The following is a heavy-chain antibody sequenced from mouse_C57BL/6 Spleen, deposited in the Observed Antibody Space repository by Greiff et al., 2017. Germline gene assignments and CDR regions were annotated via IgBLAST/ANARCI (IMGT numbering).Heavy chain of an antibody. CDR3: AWFPLAY. CDR1: GFTFSSYA. CDR2: ISDGGSYT. J-gene: IGHJ3*01. V-gene: IGHV5-4*03. Sequence: EVKLVESGGGLVKPGGSLTLSCAASGFTFSSYAMSWVRQTPEKKLEWVATISDGGSYTYYPDNVKGRFTISRDNAKNQLYLQMSHLTTEYTAMYYCAWFPLAYWGQGTLVTVSA. D-gene: IGHD2-2*01.